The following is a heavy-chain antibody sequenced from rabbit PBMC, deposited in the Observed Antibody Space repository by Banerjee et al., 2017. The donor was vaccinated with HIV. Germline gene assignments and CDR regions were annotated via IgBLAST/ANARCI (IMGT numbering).Heavy chain of an antibody. D-gene: IGHD8-1*01. J-gene: IGHJ2*01. CDR2: IDGGVSGNT. CDR3: ARAGSGYATGAFDP. V-gene: IGHV1S45*01. Sequence: QEQLVESGGGLVQPGGSPKLSCVASGFDFSSYGVGWVRQAPGKGLEWIACIDGGVSGNTYYANWAKGRFTISKTSSTTVTLQMTSLTAADTATYFCARAGSGYATGAFDPRGQGTLVTVS. CDR1: GFDFSSYG.